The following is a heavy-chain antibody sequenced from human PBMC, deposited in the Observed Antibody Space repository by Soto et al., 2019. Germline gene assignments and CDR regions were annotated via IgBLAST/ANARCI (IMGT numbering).Heavy chain of an antibody. CDR1: GYTFTSYG. V-gene: IGHV1-18*01. Sequence: ASVKVSCKASGYTFTSYGISWVRQAPGQGLEWMGWISAYNGNTNYSQKFQGRVTITRDTSASTAYMELSSLRSEDTAVYYCARDSHNWNYYDAFDIWGQGTMVTVSS. CDR3: ARDSHNWNYYDAFDI. CDR2: ISAYNGNT. D-gene: IGHD1-7*01. J-gene: IGHJ3*02.